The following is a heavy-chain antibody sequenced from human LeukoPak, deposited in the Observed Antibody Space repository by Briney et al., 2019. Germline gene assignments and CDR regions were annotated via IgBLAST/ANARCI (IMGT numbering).Heavy chain of an antibody. D-gene: IGHD1-14*01. CDR1: GFTFSGSA. CDR2: FRSKANNYAT. Sequence: PGGSLRLSCAASGFTFSGSAIHWVRQASGKGLEWVGRFRSKANNYATAYAESVKGRFTISRDDSKNTAYLQMNSLKDEDTAVYYCTTIDEVNRKLDYWGQGTLVTVSS. V-gene: IGHV3-73*01. CDR3: TTIDEVNRKLDY. J-gene: IGHJ4*02.